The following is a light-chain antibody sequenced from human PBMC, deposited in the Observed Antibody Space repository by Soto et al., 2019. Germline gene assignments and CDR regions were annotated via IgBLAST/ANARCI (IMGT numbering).Light chain of an antibody. CDR3: SSYTSSSTLGGV. V-gene: IGLV2-14*01. J-gene: IGLJ2*01. CDR1: SSDVGGYNY. CDR2: EVS. Sequence: QSALTQPASVSGSPVQSITISCTGTSSDVGGYNYVSWYQQHPGKAPKLMIYEVSNRPSGVSNRFSGSKSGNTASLTISGLQAEDEADYYCSSYTSSSTLGGVFGGGTKLTVL.